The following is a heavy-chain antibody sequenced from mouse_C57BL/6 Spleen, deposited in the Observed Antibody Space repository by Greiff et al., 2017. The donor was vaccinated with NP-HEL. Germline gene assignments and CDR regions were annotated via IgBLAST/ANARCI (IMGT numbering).Heavy chain of an antibody. CDR2: IRNKANGYTT. CDR3: ASSSYYSNYDFAY. D-gene: IGHD2-5*01. Sequence: EVKLMESGGGLVQPGGSLSLSCAASGFTFTDYYMSWVRQPPGKALEWLGFIRNKANGYTTEYSASVKGRFTISRDNSQSILYLQMNALRAEDSATYYCASSSYYSNYDFAYWGQGTLVTVSA. CDR1: GFTFTDYY. J-gene: IGHJ3*01. V-gene: IGHV7-3*01.